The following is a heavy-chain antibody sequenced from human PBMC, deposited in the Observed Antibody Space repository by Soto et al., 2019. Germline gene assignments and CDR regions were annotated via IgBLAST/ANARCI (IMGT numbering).Heavy chain of an antibody. D-gene: IGHD6-19*01. CDR1: GGSISSYY. CDR2: IYYSGST. Sequence: SETLSLTCTVSGGSISSYYWSWIRQPPGKGLEWIGYIYYSGSTNYNPSLKSRVTISVDTSKNQFSLKLSSVTAADTAVYYCARGAVAGTTYYYYGMDVWGQGTTVTVSS. CDR3: ARGAVAGTTYYYYGMDV. J-gene: IGHJ6*02. V-gene: IGHV4-59*01.